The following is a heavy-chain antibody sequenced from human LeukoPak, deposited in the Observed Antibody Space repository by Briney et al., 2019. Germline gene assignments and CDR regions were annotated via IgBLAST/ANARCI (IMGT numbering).Heavy chain of an antibody. J-gene: IGHJ4*02. CDR2: INPNSGVT. V-gene: IGHV1-2*02. Sequence: ASVKVSCKASGYTFTAYYIHWVRQAPGQGLGWMGWINPNSGVTNDAQKFQGRVTMTRDTPISKAYMELNRLRSDDTAVYYCARVLRRDGYNRYFDYWGQGALVTVSS. D-gene: IGHD5-24*01. CDR3: ARVLRRDGYNRYFDY. CDR1: GYTFTAYY.